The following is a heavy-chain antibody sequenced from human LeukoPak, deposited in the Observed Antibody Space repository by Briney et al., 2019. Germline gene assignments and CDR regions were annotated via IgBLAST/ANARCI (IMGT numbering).Heavy chain of an antibody. Sequence: NTSDTLSLTCTVSGGSISSYYLSWIPQPPWKRLECIGCSYDSGSTNYNPSLKSRVTISVDTSKNQSSLQLSSVTAADTAVYYCATISGPRGDYWGQGNLVPVSS. CDR2: SYDSGST. CDR3: ATISGPRGDY. V-gene: IGHV4-59*01. CDR1: GGSISSYY. J-gene: IGHJ4*02. D-gene: IGHD3-10*01.